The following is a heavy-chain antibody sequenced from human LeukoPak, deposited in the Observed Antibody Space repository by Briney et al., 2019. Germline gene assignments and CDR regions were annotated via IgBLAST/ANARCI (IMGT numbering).Heavy chain of an antibody. CDR3: ARGRWLVLEY. D-gene: IGHD6-19*01. CDR2: IYYSGST. Sequence: SETLSLTCTVSGVSISSYYWSWIRQPPGKGLEWIGYIYYSGSTNYNPSLKSRVSISVDKSKNQFSLKLSSVTAADTAVYYCARGRWLVLEYWGQGTLVTVSS. CDR1: GVSISSYY. J-gene: IGHJ4*02. V-gene: IGHV4-59*12.